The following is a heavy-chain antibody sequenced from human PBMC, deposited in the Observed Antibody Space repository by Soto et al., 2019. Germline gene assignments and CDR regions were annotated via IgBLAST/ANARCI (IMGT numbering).Heavy chain of an antibody. CDR1: GGTFSSYI. CDR2: IIPILGIP. Sequence: QVQLVQSGAEVKKPGSSVKVSCKASGGTFSSYIFSWVRQAPGQGLEWMGRIIPILGIPDYAQKSQGRVTIKADKSTGTVYTELSSPRSDDTAVFYCAEEVRPEYKDYGPAWYWGQGTLVTVSS. D-gene: IGHD3-16*01. V-gene: IGHV1-69*02. J-gene: IGHJ4*02. CDR3: AEEVRPEYKDYGPAWY.